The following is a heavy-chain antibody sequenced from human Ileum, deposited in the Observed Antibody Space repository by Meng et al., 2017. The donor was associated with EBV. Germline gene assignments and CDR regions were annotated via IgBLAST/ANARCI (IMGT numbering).Heavy chain of an antibody. CDR1: XGSISSGGYY. V-gene: IGHV4-31*03. J-gene: IGHJ5*02. Sequence: QVQLQESGPGLVKPSXXXXXTXXVXXGSISSGGYYWSWIRQHPGKGLEWIGYIHDSGSTYYNPSLKSRVTISADTSKNQFSLKLSSVTAADTAVYYCARASYGSGSPLGESWFDPWGQGTLVTVSS. CDR2: IHDSGST. CDR3: ARASYGSGSPLGESWFDP. D-gene: IGHD3-10*01.